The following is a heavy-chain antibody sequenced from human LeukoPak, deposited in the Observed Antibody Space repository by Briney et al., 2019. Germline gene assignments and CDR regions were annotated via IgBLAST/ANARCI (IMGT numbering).Heavy chain of an antibody. CDR2: ISGSGGST. J-gene: IGHJ4*02. Sequence: PGGSLRLSCAASGFTFSSYAMSWVRQAPGKGLEWVSAISGSGGSTYYADSVKGRFTISRDNSKNTLYLQMNSPRAEDTAVYYCAKVGVQEDTAMDFDYWGQGTLVTVSS. V-gene: IGHV3-23*01. CDR3: AKVGVQEDTAMDFDY. D-gene: IGHD5-18*01. CDR1: GFTFSSYA.